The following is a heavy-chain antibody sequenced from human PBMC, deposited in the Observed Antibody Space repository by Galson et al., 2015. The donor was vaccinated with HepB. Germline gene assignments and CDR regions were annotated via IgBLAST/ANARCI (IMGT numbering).Heavy chain of an antibody. CDR3: AKGRGGYCSGGSCYCPDY. D-gene: IGHD2-15*01. CDR1: AFTFSGYA. J-gene: IGHJ4*02. V-gene: IGHV3-23*01. CDR2: ISGGGGSI. Sequence: SLRLSCAASAFTFSGYAMNWVRQAPGKGLEWDSAISGGGGSIYYADSVKGRFTISRDNSKNTLYLQMNSLRADDTAVYYCAKGRGGYCSGGSCYCPDYWGQGTLVTVSS.